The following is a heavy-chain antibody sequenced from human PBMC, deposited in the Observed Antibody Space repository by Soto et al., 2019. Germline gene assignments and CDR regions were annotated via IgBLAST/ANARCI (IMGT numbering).Heavy chain of an antibody. Sequence: PGGSLRLSCAASGFTFSSYGMHWVRQAPGKGLEWVAVILYDGSKKYYADSMKGRFTISRDNSKNTLYLQMNSLRAEDTAVYYCARGEVTHFLDSLEYYYYYYGMDVWGQGTTVTVSS. J-gene: IGHJ6*02. D-gene: IGHD2-21*02. CDR2: ILYDGSKK. V-gene: IGHV3-33*08. CDR1: GFTFSSYG. CDR3: ARGEVTHFLDSLEYYYYYYGMDV.